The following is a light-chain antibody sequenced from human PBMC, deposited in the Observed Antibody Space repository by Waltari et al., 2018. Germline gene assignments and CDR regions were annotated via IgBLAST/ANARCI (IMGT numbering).Light chain of an antibody. Sequence: CSQHPPGKAPRLMIFDVSKRPAGGSNRFSGSKSGSTASLTLSGLQAEDEADFYCNAYTSSSTWVFGGGTNLTVL. V-gene: IGLV2-14*03. CDR2: DVS. J-gene: IGLJ3*02. CDR3: NAYTSSSTWV.